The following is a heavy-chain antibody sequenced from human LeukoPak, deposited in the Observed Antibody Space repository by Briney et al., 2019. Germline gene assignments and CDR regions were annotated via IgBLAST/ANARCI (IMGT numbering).Heavy chain of an antibody. V-gene: IGHV3-7*01. CDR2: IKQDGSEK. CDR1: GFTFSSYW. Sequence: GGSLRLSCAASGFTFSSYWMSLVRQAPGKGLEWVANIKQDGSEKYYVDSVKGRFTISRDNAKNSLYLQMNSLRAEDTAVYYCARLTVEMATIIPRDAFDIWGQGTMVTVSS. CDR3: ARLTVEMATIIPRDAFDI. D-gene: IGHD5-24*01. J-gene: IGHJ3*02.